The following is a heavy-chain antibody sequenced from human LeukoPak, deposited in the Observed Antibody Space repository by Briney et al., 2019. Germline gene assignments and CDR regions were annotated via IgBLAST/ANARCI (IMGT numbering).Heavy chain of an antibody. CDR2: IDPNRDDR. CDR3: ARRYRSSEMWFGH. D-gene: IGHD5-24*01. Sequence: ASVKVSCKVSGYTLTELSMHWVRRAPGKGLEWMGRIDPNRDDRRYAPKFQDRVTMTKDTSITTAYMELRNLTSDDTAVYYCARRYRSSEMWFGHWGQGTRVIVSS. J-gene: IGHJ5*02. CDR1: GYTLTELS. V-gene: IGHV1-2*02.